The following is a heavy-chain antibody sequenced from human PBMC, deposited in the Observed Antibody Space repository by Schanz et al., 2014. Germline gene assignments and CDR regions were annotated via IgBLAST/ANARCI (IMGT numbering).Heavy chain of an antibody. Sequence: EVQLLESGGGLVQPGGSLRLSCAASGFTFSSYAMSWVRQAPGKGLEWVSALSGSGGSTYYADSVKGRYTISRDNSKNTLYLQMNSLRAEDTAIYYCAKQIHYDILTVTRIWGQGTLVIVSS. CDR2: LSGSGGST. V-gene: IGHV3-23*01. CDR1: GFTFSSYA. J-gene: IGHJ4*02. D-gene: IGHD3-9*01. CDR3: AKQIHYDILTVTRI.